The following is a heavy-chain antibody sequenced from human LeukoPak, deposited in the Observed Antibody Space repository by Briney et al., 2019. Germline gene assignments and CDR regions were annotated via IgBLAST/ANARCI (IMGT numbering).Heavy chain of an antibody. CDR1: GGTFSSYA. D-gene: IGHD2-15*01. V-gene: IGHV1-69*05. CDR2: IIPIFGTA. J-gene: IGHJ6*03. CDR3: ARGVVAATYYYYMDV. Sequence: GASVKVSCKASGGTFSSYAISWVRQAPGQGLEWMGGIIPIFGTANYAQKFQGRVTITTDESTSTAYMELSSLRSEDTAVYYCARGVVAATYYYYMDVWGKGTTVTVSS.